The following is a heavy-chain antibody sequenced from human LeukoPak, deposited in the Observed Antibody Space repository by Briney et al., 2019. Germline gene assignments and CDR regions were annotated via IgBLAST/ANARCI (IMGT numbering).Heavy chain of an antibody. Sequence: ASVKVSCKTSGYTFTNYGLSWVRQAPGQGLEWMGWISAYNGNTNYAQKLQGRVTMTTDTSTSTAYMELRSLRSDDTAVYYCAREGYFGSGTDYYYGMDVWGQGTKVTVSS. J-gene: IGHJ6*02. D-gene: IGHD3-10*01. V-gene: IGHV1-18*01. CDR2: ISAYNGNT. CDR3: AREGYFGSGTDYYYGMDV. CDR1: GYTFTNYG.